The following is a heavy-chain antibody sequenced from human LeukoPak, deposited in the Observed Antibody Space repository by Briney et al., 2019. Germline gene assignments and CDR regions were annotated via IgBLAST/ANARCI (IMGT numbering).Heavy chain of an antibody. D-gene: IGHD3-10*01. CDR3: AREAGGFDP. CDR1: GFTFSGYP. V-gene: IGHV3-33*01. Sequence: GGSLRLSCAASGFTFSGYPIHWVRQAPGKGLEWVAVIWYDGSNKYYADSVKGRFTISRDNSKNTLYLQMNSLRAEDTAVYYCAREAGGFDPWGQGTLVTVSS. J-gene: IGHJ5*02. CDR2: IWYDGSNK.